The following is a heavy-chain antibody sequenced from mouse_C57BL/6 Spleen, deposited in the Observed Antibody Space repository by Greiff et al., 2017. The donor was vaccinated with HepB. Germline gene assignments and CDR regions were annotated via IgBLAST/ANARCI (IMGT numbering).Heavy chain of an antibody. V-gene: IGHV6-6*01. CDR3: TFSIYYYGSSYWYFDV. CDR2: IRNKANNHAT. CDR1: GFTFSDAW. Sequence: DVQLVESGGGLVQPGGSMKLSCAASGFTFSDAWMDWVRQSPEKGLEWVAEIRNKANNHATYYAESVKGRFTISRDDSKSSVYLQMNSLRAEDTGIYYCTFSIYYYGSSYWYFDVWGTGTTVTVSS. J-gene: IGHJ1*03. D-gene: IGHD1-1*01.